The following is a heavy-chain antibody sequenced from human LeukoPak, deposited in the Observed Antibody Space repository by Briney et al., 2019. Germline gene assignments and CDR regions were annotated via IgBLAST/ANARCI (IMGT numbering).Heavy chain of an antibody. CDR3: ERQYCGTTTCYLRELDF. V-gene: IGHV5-51*01. D-gene: IGHD2-2*01. Sequence: GDSLKISCKGSGYSFTSYWIGWVRQMPGKGLEWMGIIYPGDSDTRYSPSFQGQVTISADKSISTAYLQWSSLKASDTSMYYCERQYCGTTTCYLRELDFWGQGTLVTVAS. J-gene: IGHJ4*02. CDR2: IYPGDSDT. CDR1: GYSFTSYW.